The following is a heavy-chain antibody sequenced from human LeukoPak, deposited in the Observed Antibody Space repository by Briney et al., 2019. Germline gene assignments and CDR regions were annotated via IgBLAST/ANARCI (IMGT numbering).Heavy chain of an antibody. J-gene: IGHJ4*02. CDR1: GYTFTGYY. CDR3: ARALTMIIVEAY. CDR2: INPNSGGT. D-gene: IGHD3-22*01. V-gene: IGHV1-2*02. Sequence: GASVKVSCKASGYTFTGYYMHWVRQAPGQGLEWMGWINPNSGGTNYAQKFQGRVTTTRDTSISTAYMELSRLRSDDTAVYYCARALTMIIVEAYWGQGTLVTVSS.